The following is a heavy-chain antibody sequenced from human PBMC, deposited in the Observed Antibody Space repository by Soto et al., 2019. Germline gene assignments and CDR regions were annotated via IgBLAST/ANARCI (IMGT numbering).Heavy chain of an antibody. CDR1: GGSISSYY. CDR3: ARAWGRVFDY. CDR2: IYYSGST. D-gene: IGHD3-16*01. J-gene: IGHJ4*02. Sequence: QVQLQESGPGLVKPSETLSLTCTVSGGSISSYYWSWIRQPPGKGLEWIGYIYYSGSTNYNPSLKGRCTISVDTSKNQFPLKLSSVTAADTAVYYCARAWGRVFDYWGQGTLVTVSS. V-gene: IGHV4-59*01.